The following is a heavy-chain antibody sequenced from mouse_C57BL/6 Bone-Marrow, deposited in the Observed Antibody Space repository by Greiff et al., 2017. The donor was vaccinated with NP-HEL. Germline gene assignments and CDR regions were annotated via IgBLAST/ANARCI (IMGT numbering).Heavy chain of an antibody. D-gene: IGHD6-1*01. Sequence: EVKLVESGPELVKPGASVKIPCKASGYTFTDYNMDWVKQSHGKSLEWIGDINPNNGGTIYNQKFKGKATSTVDKSSSTAYMELRSLTSEDTAVYYCARASYYAMDYWGQGTSVTVSS. CDR2: INPNNGGT. V-gene: IGHV1-18*01. CDR1: GYTFTDYN. CDR3: ARASYYAMDY. J-gene: IGHJ4*01.